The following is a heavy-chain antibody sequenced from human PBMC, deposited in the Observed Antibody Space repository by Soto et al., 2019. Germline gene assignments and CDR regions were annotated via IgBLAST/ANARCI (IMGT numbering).Heavy chain of an antibody. CDR1: GGTFSSYA. D-gene: IGHD3-3*01. J-gene: IGHJ6*02. CDR3: ARVGPWGELRFLEWRENYYYGMDV. V-gene: IGHV1-69*12. Sequence: QVQLVQSGAEVKKPGSSVKVSCKASGGTFSSYAISWVRQAPGQGLEWMGGIIPIFGTANYAQKFQGRVTITADESTSTAYMELSSLRSEDTAVYYCARVGPWGELRFLEWRENYYYGMDVWGQGTTVTVSS. CDR2: IIPIFGTA.